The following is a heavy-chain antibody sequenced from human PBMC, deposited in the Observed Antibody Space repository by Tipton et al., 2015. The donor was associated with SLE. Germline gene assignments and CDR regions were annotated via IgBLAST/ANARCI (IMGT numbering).Heavy chain of an antibody. J-gene: IGHJ5*02. Sequence: QLVQSGAEVKKPGASVKVSCKASGYTFTSYGISWVRQAPGQGLEWVGWISTYNGNTNYAQKFQGRVTMTTDTSTSTVYMDLRSLRSDDTAVYYCARDGYSSSWYRVDPWGQGTLFTVSS. V-gene: IGHV1-18*01. CDR1: GYTFTSYG. CDR2: ISTYNGNT. D-gene: IGHD6-13*01. CDR3: ARDGYSSSWYRVDP.